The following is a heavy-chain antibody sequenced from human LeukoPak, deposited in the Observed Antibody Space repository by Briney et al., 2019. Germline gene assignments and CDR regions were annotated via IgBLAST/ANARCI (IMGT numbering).Heavy chain of an antibody. J-gene: IGHJ5*02. CDR3: ARDLEYCSGGSCLGWFDP. D-gene: IGHD2-15*01. V-gene: IGHV4-61*02. Sequence: SETLSLTCTVSGGSISSGSYYWSWIRQPAGKGLEWIGRIYTSGSTNYNPSLKSRVTMSVDTSKNQFSLKLSSVTAADTAVYYCARDLEYCSGGSCLGWFDPWGQGTLVTVSS. CDR2: IYTSGST. CDR1: GGSISSGSYY.